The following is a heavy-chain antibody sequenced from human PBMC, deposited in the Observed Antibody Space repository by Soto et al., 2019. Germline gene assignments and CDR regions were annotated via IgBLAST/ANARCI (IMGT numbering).Heavy chain of an antibody. CDR1: GFTFSSYA. CDR3: ARGYAEYSSSQYNYFDY. D-gene: IGHD6-6*01. J-gene: IGHJ4*02. Sequence: GVSLRLSCAASGFTFSSYAMHWVRQAPGKGLEWVAVISYDGSNKYYADSVKGRFTISRDNSKNTLYLQMNSLRAEDTAVYYCARGYAEYSSSQYNYFDYWGQGTLVTVSS. V-gene: IGHV3-30-3*01. CDR2: ISYDGSNK.